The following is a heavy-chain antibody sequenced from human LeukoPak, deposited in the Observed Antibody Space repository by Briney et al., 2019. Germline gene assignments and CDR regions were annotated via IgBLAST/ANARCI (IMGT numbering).Heavy chain of an antibody. D-gene: IGHD3-3*01. CDR1: GFTFSNSW. J-gene: IGHJ3*01. V-gene: IGHV3-7*01. CDR3: ICDLDRSSGL. Sequence: PGGSLRLSCAGSGFTFSNSWMGWVRQAPGKGLEWVANIKFDGIEKYYVDSVKGRFTVSRDNAKSSLYLQMNSLRPEDTAVYYCICDLDRSSGLWGQGTMVTVSS. CDR2: IKFDGIEK.